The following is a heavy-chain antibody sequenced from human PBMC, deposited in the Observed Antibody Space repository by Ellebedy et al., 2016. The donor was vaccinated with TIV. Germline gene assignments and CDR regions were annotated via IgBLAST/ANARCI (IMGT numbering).Heavy chain of an antibody. Sequence: GESLKISCAASGFTFRDYNMNWIRQAPGKGLEFLSFISGSGTSITYADSVRGRFTISRDNAKNSLFLQMSSLRAEDTAVYYCVSSGATPDHYWGQGTLVTVSS. D-gene: IGHD3-10*01. J-gene: IGHJ4*02. CDR2: ISGSGTSI. V-gene: IGHV3-11*01. CDR1: GFTFRDYN. CDR3: VSSGATPDHY.